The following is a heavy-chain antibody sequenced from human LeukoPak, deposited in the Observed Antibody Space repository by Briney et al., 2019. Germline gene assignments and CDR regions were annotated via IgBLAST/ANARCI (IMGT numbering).Heavy chain of an antibody. CDR1: GGSISTNY. D-gene: IGHD1-7*01. CDR2: VSASGYT. Sequence: PSETLSLTCTVSGGSISTNYWTWIRQPAGRGLEWIGRVSASGYTRYNPSLESRVTMSVDTSKNQFSLSLTSVTAADTGVYFCATGLAGNYDFNCFDPWGQGTLVTVSS. V-gene: IGHV4-4*07. CDR3: ATGLAGNYDFNCFDP. J-gene: IGHJ5*02.